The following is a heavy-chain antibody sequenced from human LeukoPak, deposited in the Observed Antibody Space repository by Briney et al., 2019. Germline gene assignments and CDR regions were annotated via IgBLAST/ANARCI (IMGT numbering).Heavy chain of an antibody. J-gene: IGHJ4*02. V-gene: IGHV1-2*06. D-gene: IGHD1-26*01. Sequence: ASVKVSCKTSGYTFTNYYIHWVRQAPGQGLEWMGRIDPNTGGTKSAKNFQGRVTMTRDTSISTAYMALSGLRSDDTAVYYCASLYDIVGTTVDYWGQGTLVTVSS. CDR1: GYTFTNYY. CDR2: IDPNTGGT. CDR3: ASLYDIVGTTVDY.